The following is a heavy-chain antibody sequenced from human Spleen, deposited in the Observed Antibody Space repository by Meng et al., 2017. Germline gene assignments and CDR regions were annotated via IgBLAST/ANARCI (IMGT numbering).Heavy chain of an antibody. V-gene: IGHV3-53*01. CDR1: GFTFSNY. J-gene: IGHJ4*02. CDR3: AGGFNYFFDY. D-gene: IGHD1-1*01. Sequence: LSLTCAASGFTFSNYMSWVRQAPGKGLEWVSVTYTGGSTHFADSVKGRFTISRDNSKDTLYLQMNNLRAEDTAVYYCAGGFNYFFDYWGQGTLVTVSS. CDR2: TYTGGST.